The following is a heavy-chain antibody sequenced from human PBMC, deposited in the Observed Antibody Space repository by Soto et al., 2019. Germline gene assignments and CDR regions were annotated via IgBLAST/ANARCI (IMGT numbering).Heavy chain of an antibody. CDR2: ISSSGSTI. V-gene: IGHV3-11*01. CDR3: ARDYYDSSGFFGYYYGMDV. D-gene: IGHD3-22*01. Sequence: QVQLVESGGGLVKPGGSLRLSCAASGFTFSDYYMSWIRQAPGKGLEWASYISSSGSTIYYADSVKGRFTISRDSAKKSLYLQMNSLRAEDTAVYYCARDYYDSSGFFGYYYGMDVWGQGTTVTVSS. J-gene: IGHJ6*02. CDR1: GFTFSDYY.